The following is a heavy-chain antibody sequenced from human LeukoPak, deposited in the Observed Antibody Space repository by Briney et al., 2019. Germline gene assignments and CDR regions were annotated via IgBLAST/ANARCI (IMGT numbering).Heavy chain of an antibody. CDR1: GGSLSSYY. D-gene: IGHD3-10*01. Sequence: SETLSLTCTVSGGSLSSYYWSWIRQPPGKGLEWIGYIYYSGSTNYNPSLKSRVTISVDTSKNQFSPKLSSVTAADTAVYYCARAHYYGSGSYYLVAFDIWGQGTMVTVSS. CDR2: IYYSGST. CDR3: ARAHYYGSGSYYLVAFDI. J-gene: IGHJ3*02. V-gene: IGHV4-59*01.